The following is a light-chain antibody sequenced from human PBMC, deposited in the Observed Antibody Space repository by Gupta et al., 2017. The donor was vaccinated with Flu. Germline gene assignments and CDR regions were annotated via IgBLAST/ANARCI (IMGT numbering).Light chain of an antibody. CDR1: QDISNY. CDR2: DAS. J-gene: IGKJ4*01. CDR3: QQEDNLQST. Sequence: DIQMTQSPSSLSASVGDRVTITCQASQDISNYLNWYQQKPGKAPKLLIYDASNLETGVPSRFSGSGSGTDFTFTISSLQPEDIATYYCQQEDNLQSTFGGGTKVEIK. V-gene: IGKV1-33*01.